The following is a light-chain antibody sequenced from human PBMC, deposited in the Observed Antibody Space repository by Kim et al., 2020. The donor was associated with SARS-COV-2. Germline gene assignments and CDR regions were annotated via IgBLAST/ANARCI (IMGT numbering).Light chain of an antibody. J-gene: IGKJ2*01. CDR1: QSVTSSY. CDR2: GAS. Sequence: DIVLTQSPGTLSLSPGVRTTLSCRASQSVTSSYLAWYQQKPGQAPRLLIYGASSRATGIPDRFSGSGSGTDFTLTISRLEPEDFAVYYCQQYGSSPYTFGQGTKVDIK. V-gene: IGKV3-20*01. CDR3: QQYGSSPYT.